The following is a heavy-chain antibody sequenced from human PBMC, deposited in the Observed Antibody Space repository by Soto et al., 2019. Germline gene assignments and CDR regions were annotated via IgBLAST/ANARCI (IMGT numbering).Heavy chain of an antibody. V-gene: IGHV2-5*02. CDR3: AHHPYYGLGSYSFDY. CDR1: GFSLTTSGVG. CDR2: IYWDDDK. Sequence: QITLKESGPTLVRPTQTLTLTCTFSGFSLTTSGVGVGWIRQPPGKALEWLAVIYWDDDKRYSSSLKSRLTITKEPSKNQVVLTITNMDPVDTTTFYCAHHPYYGLGSYSFDYWGQGTLVTVSS. D-gene: IGHD3-10*01. J-gene: IGHJ4*02.